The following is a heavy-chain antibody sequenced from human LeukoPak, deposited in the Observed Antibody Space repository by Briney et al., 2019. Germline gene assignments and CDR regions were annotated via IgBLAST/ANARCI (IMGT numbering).Heavy chain of an antibody. Sequence: GGSLRLSCAASGFTVSSNYMSWVRQAPGKGQEWVSVIYSGGSTYYADSVKGRFTISRDNSKNTLYLQMNSLRAEDTAVYYCARGEAVATYYYYGMDVWGKGTTVTVSS. D-gene: IGHD6-19*01. V-gene: IGHV3-53*01. CDR2: IYSGGST. J-gene: IGHJ6*04. CDR1: GFTVSSNY. CDR3: ARGEAVATYYYYGMDV.